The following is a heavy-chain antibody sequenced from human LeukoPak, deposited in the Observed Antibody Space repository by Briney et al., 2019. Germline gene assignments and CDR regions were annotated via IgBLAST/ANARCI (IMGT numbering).Heavy chain of an antibody. Sequence: GASVKVSCKASGYTFTGYYMHWVRQAPGQGLEWMEWINPNSGGTNYAQKFQGRVTMTRDTSISTAYMELSRLRSDDTAVYYCARVRLRLGELSLPDYWGQGTLVTVSS. D-gene: IGHD3-16*02. CDR1: GYTFTGYY. CDR2: INPNSGGT. J-gene: IGHJ4*02. V-gene: IGHV1-2*02. CDR3: ARVRLRLGELSLPDY.